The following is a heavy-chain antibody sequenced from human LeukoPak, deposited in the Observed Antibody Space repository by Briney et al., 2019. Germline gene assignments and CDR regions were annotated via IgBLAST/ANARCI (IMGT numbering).Heavy chain of an antibody. Sequence: PSETLSLTCAVYGGSFSGYYWSWIRQPPGKGLEWIGEINHSGSTNYNPSLKSRVTISVDTSKNQFSLKLSSVTAADTAVYYCARAVAGTVAVWGQGTTVTVSS. J-gene: IGHJ6*02. CDR3: ARAVAGTVAV. V-gene: IGHV4-34*01. CDR1: GGSFSGYY. CDR2: INHSGST. D-gene: IGHD6-19*01.